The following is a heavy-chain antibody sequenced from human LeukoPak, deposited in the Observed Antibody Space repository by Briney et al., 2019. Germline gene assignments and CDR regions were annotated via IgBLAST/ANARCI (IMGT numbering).Heavy chain of an antibody. Sequence: GGSLRLSCEASGFTFSSYIMTWVRQAPGKGLEWVSTIKRNAEATFYADSVKDRFTISRDDSKNTLYLQMNSLRADDTALYFCARDHDTDGYPTSDYWGQGPLVTVSS. CDR3: ARDHDTDGYPTSDY. V-gene: IGHV3-23*01. D-gene: IGHD3-22*01. J-gene: IGHJ4*02. CDR1: GFTFSSYI. CDR2: IKRNAEAT.